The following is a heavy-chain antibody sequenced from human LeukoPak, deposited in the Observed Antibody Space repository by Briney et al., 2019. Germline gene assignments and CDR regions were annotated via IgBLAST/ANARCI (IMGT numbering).Heavy chain of an antibody. V-gene: IGHV3-48*03. CDR2: ISSSGSTI. CDR1: GFTFSSYE. CDR3: ARSTVHAFDI. Sequence: GGSLRLSCAASGFTFSSYEMNWVRQAPGKGLEWVSYISSSGSTIYYADSVKGRFTISRDNAKNSLYLQMNSLRAEDTAVYHCARSTVHAFDIWGQGTMVTVSS. D-gene: IGHD2-2*01. J-gene: IGHJ3*02.